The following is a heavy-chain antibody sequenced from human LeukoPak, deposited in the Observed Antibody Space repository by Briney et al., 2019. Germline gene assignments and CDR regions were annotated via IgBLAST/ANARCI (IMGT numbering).Heavy chain of an antibody. CDR2: MSPNSGNT. D-gene: IGHD6-13*01. CDR3: ARLPYVIGAENDDFDL. V-gene: IGHV1-8*01. CDR1: GYTFTSYD. J-gene: IGHJ3*01. Sequence: ASVKVSCKASGYTFTSYDINWVRQAPGQGLEWMGCMSPNSGNTGYAQKFQGRVTMTKDTSISTAYMKLSSLRSEDTAVCYCARLPYVIGAENDDFDLWGQGTRVTVSS.